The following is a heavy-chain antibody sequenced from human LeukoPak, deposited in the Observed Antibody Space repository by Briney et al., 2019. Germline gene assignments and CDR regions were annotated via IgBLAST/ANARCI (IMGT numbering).Heavy chain of an antibody. Sequence: GGSLRLSCAASGFTVSSNYMSWVRQAPGKGLEWVSVIYSGGSTYYADSVKGRFTISRDNSKNTLYLQMNSLRAEDTAVYYCARRVIVVVITRSDYFDYWGQGTLVTVSS. CDR2: IYSGGST. V-gene: IGHV3-53*05. D-gene: IGHD3-22*01. J-gene: IGHJ4*02. CDR3: ARRVIVVVITRSDYFDY. CDR1: GFTVSSNY.